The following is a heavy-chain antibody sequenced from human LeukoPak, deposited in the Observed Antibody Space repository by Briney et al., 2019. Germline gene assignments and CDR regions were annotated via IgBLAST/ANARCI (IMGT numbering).Heavy chain of an antibody. CDR1: GGSISTYY. V-gene: IGHV4-39*01. D-gene: IGHD6-19*01. J-gene: IGHJ4*02. CDR2: IYYSGST. CDR3: ARHEWLVQGTFDY. Sequence: SETLSLTCTVSGGSISTYYWSWIRQPPGKGLEWIGSIYYSGSTYYNPSLKSRVTISVDTSKNQFSLKLSSVTAADTAVYYCARHEWLVQGTFDYWGQGTLVTVSS.